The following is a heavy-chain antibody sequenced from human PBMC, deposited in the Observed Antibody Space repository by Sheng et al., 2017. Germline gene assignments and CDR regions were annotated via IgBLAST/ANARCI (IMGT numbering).Heavy chain of an antibody. Sequence: QVQLVESGGGVVQPGRSLRLSCAASGFTFSSYAMHWVRQAPGKGLEWVAVISYDGSNKYYADSVKGRFTISRDNSKNTLYLQMNSLRAEDTAVYYCARDRITMVRGVITDYYYYGMDVWGQGTT. CDR2: ISYDGSNK. CDR1: GFTFSSYA. J-gene: IGHJ6*02. V-gene: IGHV3-30*04. CDR3: ARDRITMVRGVITDYYYYGMDV. D-gene: IGHD3-10*01.